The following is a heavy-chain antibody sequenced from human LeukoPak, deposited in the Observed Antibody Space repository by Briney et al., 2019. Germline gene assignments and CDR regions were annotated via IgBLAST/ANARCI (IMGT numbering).Heavy chain of an antibody. J-gene: IGHJ4*02. CDR3: ARGREQWLVPNFDY. Sequence: GGSLRLSCAASGFTFSSYEMNWVRQAPGKGLEWVSYISSSGSTIYYADSVKGRFTISRDNAKNSLYLQMNSLRAEDTAVYYCARGREQWLVPNFDYWGQGTLVTVSS. CDR1: GFTFSSYE. D-gene: IGHD6-19*01. V-gene: IGHV3-48*03. CDR2: ISSSGSTI.